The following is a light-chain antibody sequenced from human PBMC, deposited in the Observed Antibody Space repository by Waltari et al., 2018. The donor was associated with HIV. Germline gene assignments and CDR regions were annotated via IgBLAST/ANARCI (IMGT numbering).Light chain of an antibody. CDR3: QSFVSRPGDWV. CDR1: RPHLGTTYD. J-gene: IGLJ3*02. V-gene: IGLV1-40*01. Sequence: QSALTQPPSVSGAPGQTVTISCTGLRPHLGTTYDLPWYQQLQGAAPKLLISTNSNRPSGVPDRFSGSKSGTSASLTITGLQAEDEADYYCQSFVSRPGDWVFGGGTKLTVL. CDR2: TNS.